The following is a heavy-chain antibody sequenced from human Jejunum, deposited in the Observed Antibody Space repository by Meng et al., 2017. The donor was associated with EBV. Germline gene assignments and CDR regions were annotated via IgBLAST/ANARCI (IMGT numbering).Heavy chain of an antibody. CDR1: GYSFTRNA. Sequence: QVHLVQSESELKNPXXSVKVSCKASGYSFTRNAINWVRQAPGQGLEWMGWINTYTGRPAYAQGFTGRFVFSLDTSVSTAYLQISSLRSEDTAVYYCARDVTTATFDYWGQGARVTVSS. CDR3: ARDVTTATFDY. V-gene: IGHV7-4-1*02. CDR2: INTYTGRP. J-gene: IGHJ4*02. D-gene: IGHD1/OR15-1a*01.